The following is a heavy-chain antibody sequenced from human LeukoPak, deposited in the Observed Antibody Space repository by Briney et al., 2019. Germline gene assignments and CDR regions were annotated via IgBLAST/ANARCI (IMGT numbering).Heavy chain of an antibody. Sequence: GASVKVSCKASGYTFTSYGISWVRQPPGQGLEWMGWISAYNGNTNYAQKLQGRVTMTTDTSTSTAYMELRSLRSDDTAVYYCARDSNYDSSGFQNHDAFDIWGQGTMVTVSS. CDR3: ARDSNYDSSGFQNHDAFDI. D-gene: IGHD3-22*01. J-gene: IGHJ3*02. V-gene: IGHV1-18*01. CDR1: GYTFTSYG. CDR2: ISAYNGNT.